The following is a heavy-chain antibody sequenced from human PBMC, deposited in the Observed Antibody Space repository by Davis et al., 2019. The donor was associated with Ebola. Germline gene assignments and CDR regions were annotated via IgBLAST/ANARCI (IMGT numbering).Heavy chain of an antibody. CDR1: GFTFNNYA. V-gene: IGHV3-9*01. D-gene: IGHD6-19*01. Sequence: PGGSLRLSCAASGFTFNNYAMHWVRQAPGKGLEWVSGITWNSGSLGYADSVRGRFTISRDNAKKSLYLQMNSLRTEDTAFYYCAKDSDSSGWTTGPIEYWGQGTLVTVSS. CDR3: AKDSDSSGWTTGPIEY. CDR2: ITWNSGSL. J-gene: IGHJ4*02.